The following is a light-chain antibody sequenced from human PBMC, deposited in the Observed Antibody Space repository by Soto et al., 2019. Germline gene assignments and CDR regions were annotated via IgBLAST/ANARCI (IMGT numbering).Light chain of an antibody. Sequence: DIQMTQSPSSLSASVGDRVTITCRASQGMTNYLAWFQQKPGKAHKSLIYAASSLQSGVPSKFSGSGSGTDFTLTISSLQPEDFATYYCQQYSSYPWTFGQGTKVEIK. CDR2: AAS. V-gene: IGKV1-16*02. J-gene: IGKJ1*01. CDR1: QGMTNY. CDR3: QQYSSYPWT.